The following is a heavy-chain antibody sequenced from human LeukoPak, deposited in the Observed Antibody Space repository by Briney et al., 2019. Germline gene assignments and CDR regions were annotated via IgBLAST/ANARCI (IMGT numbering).Heavy chain of an antibody. CDR1: GYTFTSYD. D-gene: IGHD3-10*01. CDR3: GRPLQRGSWTQRALDY. J-gene: IGHJ4*02. Sequence: ASVTVSCKASGYTFTSYDISWVRQATGQGLEWTGWMNPNSGNAGYAQRFQGRVTMTRNNSISTAYMELTSLRSEDTAVYYCGRPLQRGSWTQRALDYWGQGTLVTVSS. V-gene: IGHV1-8*01. CDR2: MNPNSGNA.